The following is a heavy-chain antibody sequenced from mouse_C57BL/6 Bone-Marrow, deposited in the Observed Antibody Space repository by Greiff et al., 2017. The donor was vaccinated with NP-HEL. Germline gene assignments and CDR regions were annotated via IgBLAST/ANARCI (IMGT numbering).Heavy chain of an antibody. CDR1: GYTFTSYD. V-gene: IGHV1-85*01. D-gene: IGHD2-1*01. CDR3: SRRLLYYPYAMDY. J-gene: IGHJ4*01. CDR2: IYPRDGST. Sequence: VQLQQSGPELVKPGASVKLSCKASGYTFTSYDINWVKQRPGQGLEWIGWIYPRDGSTKYNEKFKGKATLTVDTSTSTAYMELHSLTAEDSAVYFCSRRLLYYPYAMDYWGQGTSITVSS.